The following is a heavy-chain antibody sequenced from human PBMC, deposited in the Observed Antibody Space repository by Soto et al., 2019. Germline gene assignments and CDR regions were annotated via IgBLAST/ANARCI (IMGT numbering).Heavy chain of an antibody. V-gene: IGHV3-23*01. CDR3: AKATVVTFYYYYGMDV. CDR1: GFTFSSYA. CDR2: ISGSGGST. Sequence: GGSLRLSCAASGFTFSSYAMSWVRQAPGKGLEWVSAISGSGGSTYYADSVKGRFTISRDNSKNTLYLQMNSLRAEDTAVYYCAKATVVTFYYYYGMDVWGQGTTVTV. J-gene: IGHJ6*02. D-gene: IGHD2-15*01.